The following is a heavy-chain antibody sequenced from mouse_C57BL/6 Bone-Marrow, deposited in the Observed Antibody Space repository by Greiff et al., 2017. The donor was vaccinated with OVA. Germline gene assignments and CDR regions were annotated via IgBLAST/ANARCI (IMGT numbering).Heavy chain of an antibody. CDR1: GFTFSDYG. V-gene: IGHV5-17*01. D-gene: IGHD1-1*01. J-gene: IGHJ1*03. CDR3: ARQGFYYGSSPYWYFDV. Sequence: EVHLVESGGGLVKPGGSLKLSCAASGFTFSDYGMHWVRQAPEKGLEWVAYISSGSSTIYYADTVKGRFTISRDHAKNTLFLQMTSLRSEDTAMYYCARQGFYYGSSPYWYFDVWGTGTTVTVSS. CDR2: ISSGSSTI.